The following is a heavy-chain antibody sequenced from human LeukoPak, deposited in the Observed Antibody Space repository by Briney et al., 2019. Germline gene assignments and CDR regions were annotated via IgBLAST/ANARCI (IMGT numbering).Heavy chain of an antibody. CDR2: ISGSGGST. D-gene: IGHD3-10*01. V-gene: IGHV3-23*01. CDR1: GFTFSSYA. CDR3: AKDIFHYGSGSYYQPFDY. J-gene: IGHJ4*02. Sequence: GGSLRLSCAASGFTFSSYAMSWVRQAPGKGLECVSAISGSGGSTYYADSVKGRFTISRDNSKNTLYLQMNSLRAEDTAVYYCAKDIFHYGSGSYYQPFDYWGQGTLVTVSS.